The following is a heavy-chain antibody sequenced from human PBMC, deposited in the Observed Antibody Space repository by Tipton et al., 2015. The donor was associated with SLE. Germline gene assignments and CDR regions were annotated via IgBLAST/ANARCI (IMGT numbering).Heavy chain of an antibody. CDR2: ISSSGRII. CDR3: VRDLMGSYGSRDYPGGFNS. Sequence: SLRLSCAASGFTFDKFAMSWVRQAPGKGLEWISHISSSGRIISYAESVKGRFTISRDNAKNSMYLQMNSLRAEDTAVYYCVRDLMGSYGSRDYPGGFNSWGQGTRVTVSS. V-gene: IGHV3-48*03. J-gene: IGHJ4*02. D-gene: IGHD3-10*01. CDR1: GFTFDKFA.